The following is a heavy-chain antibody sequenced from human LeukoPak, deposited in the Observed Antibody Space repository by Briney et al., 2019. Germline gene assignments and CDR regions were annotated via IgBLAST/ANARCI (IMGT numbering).Heavy chain of an antibody. CDR3: AKEGYSSGWPGNYFDY. CDR2: INEDGSTI. Sequence: PGGSLRLSCAASGFTFSRYWMHWVRQAPGKGLVWVSRINEDGSTINYADSVKGRFTISRDNSKNTLYLQMNSLRAEDTAVYYCAKEGYSSGWPGNYFDYWGQGTLVTVSS. J-gene: IGHJ4*02. CDR1: GFTFSRYW. D-gene: IGHD6-19*01. V-gene: IGHV3-74*01.